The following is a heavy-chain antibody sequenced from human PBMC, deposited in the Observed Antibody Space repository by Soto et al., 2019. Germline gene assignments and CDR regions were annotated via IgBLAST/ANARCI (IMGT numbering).Heavy chain of an antibody. J-gene: IGHJ4*02. V-gene: IGHV3-23*01. CDR3: AYSSTPFDY. CDR2: ISGSGGST. Sequence: EVQLLESGGGLVQPGGSMRLSCAASGFTFSSYAMCWVRQAPGEGLEWVSAISGSGGSTYYADSVKGRVTIPRDNSQHTLYLQMNSLRAEDTAVYYCAYSSTPFDYWGQGTLVTVAS. CDR1: GFTFSSYA. D-gene: IGHD6-13*01.